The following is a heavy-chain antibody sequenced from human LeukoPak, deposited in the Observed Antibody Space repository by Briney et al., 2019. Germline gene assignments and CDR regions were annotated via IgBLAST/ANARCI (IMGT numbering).Heavy chain of an antibody. CDR1: GFTFSSYS. D-gene: IGHD3-22*01. V-gene: IGHV3-48*01. CDR3: VRDPGYYDSSGSFDY. Sequence: PGGSLRLSCAASGFTFSSYSMNWVRQAPGKGLEWVSYISSSSSTIYYADSVKGRFTISRDNAKNSLYLQMNSLRAEDTAVYYCVRDPGYYDSSGSFDYWGQGTLVTVSS. J-gene: IGHJ4*02. CDR2: ISSSSSTI.